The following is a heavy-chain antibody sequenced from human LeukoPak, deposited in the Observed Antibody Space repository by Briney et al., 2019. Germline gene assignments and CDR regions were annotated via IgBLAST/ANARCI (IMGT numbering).Heavy chain of an antibody. D-gene: IGHD3-3*01. CDR2: IYYSGST. V-gene: IGHV4-39*01. J-gene: IGHJ4*02. CDR3: ARLGSVTISGVVIQYYFDY. CDR1: GGSISSTTYY. Sequence: PSETLSLTCSVSGGSISSTTYYWGWIRQPPEKGLEWIGNIYYSGSTYYNPSLKSRITISVDTSKNQFSLNLNSVTAADTAVYYCARLGSVTISGVVIQYYFDYWGRGTLVTVSS.